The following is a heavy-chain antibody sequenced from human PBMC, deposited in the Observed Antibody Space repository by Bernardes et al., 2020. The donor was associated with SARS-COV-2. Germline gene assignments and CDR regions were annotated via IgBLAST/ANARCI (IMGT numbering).Heavy chain of an antibody. CDR1: GFTFSSYS. CDR2: ISSDGDNK. D-gene: IGHD6-13*01. Sequence: GGSLRLSCSASGFTFSSYSMHWVRQAPGKGLEYVSGISSDGDNKQYADSVEDRFTISRDNSKYTLYLQLTSLRLEDTAVYYCVKADYKFFWPRSSWGAHFFDHWGQGRLRTVSS. J-gene: IGHJ4*01. V-gene: IGHV3-64D*06. CDR3: VKADYKFFWPRSSWGAHFFDH.